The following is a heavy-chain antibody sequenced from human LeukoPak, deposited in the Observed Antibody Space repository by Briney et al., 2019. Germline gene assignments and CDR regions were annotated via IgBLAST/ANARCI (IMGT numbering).Heavy chain of an antibody. D-gene: IGHD3-10*01. Sequence: PSETLSLTCTVSGGSISSYYWSWIRQPPGKGLEWIGYIYYSGSTNYDPSLKSRVTISVDTSKNQFSLKLSSVTAADTAVYYCAREGNYYYGSGSYFDYWGQGTLVAVSS. J-gene: IGHJ4*02. V-gene: IGHV4-59*01. CDR1: GGSISSYY. CDR3: AREGNYYYGSGSYFDY. CDR2: IYYSGST.